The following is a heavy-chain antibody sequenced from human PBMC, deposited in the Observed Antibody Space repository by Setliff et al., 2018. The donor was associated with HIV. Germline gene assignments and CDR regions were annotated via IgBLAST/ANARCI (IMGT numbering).Heavy chain of an antibody. CDR1: GGSINSYY. Sequence: SETLSLTCTVSGGSINSYYWNWIRRSPGKGLEWIGYIGYNGDTSYNPSLNSRVTLSVDRSKNQFSLKLSSVSAADTAVYFCARWGASGGRPDWHAFDMWGQGTMVTVSS. CDR3: ARWGASGGRPDWHAFDM. CDR2: IGYNGDT. J-gene: IGHJ3*02. V-gene: IGHV4-59*12. D-gene: IGHD2-15*01.